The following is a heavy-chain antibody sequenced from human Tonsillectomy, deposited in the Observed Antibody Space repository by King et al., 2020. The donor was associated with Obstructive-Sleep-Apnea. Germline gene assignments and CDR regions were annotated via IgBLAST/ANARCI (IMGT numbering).Heavy chain of an antibody. CDR1: GYMFTSTW. Sequence: VQLVQSGTEMKKPGESLRISCQGSGYMFTSTWISWVRLMPGKGLEWVGNIDPTDSYTNYSPSFQGHVTISVDKSISTAYLQWGSLKASDTASYYCAGRGYRLPRFGLDVWGQGTTVAVSS. CDR2: IDPTDSYT. D-gene: IGHD3-10*01. CDR3: AGRGYRLPRFGLDV. J-gene: IGHJ6*02. V-gene: IGHV5-10-1*03.